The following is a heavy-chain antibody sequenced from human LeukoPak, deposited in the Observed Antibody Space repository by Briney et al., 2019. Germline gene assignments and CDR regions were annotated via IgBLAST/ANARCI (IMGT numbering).Heavy chain of an antibody. CDR2: INPNSGGT. J-gene: IGHJ5*02. CDR3: ARDRSRVVVTAIRRHYWFDP. D-gene: IGHD2-21*02. CDR1: GYTFTGYY. Sequence: ASVKVSCKASGYTFTGYYMHWVRQAPGQGLDWMGWINPNSGGTNYAQKFPGRVTMTRDTSISTAYMELSRLRSDDTAVYYCARDRSRVVVTAIRRHYWFDPWGQGTLVTVSS. V-gene: IGHV1-2*02.